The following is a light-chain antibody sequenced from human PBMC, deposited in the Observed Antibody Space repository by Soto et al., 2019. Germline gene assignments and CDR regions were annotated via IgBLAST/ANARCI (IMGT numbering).Light chain of an antibody. Sequence: DIQMTQSPSFVSASVGDRVTITCRASQSISSWLTWYQQKPGTAPKLLIYAASSLQSGVPSRFSGSGSGTDFTLPISSLQPEDFATYYCQQANSFPPTFGQGTKLEIK. CDR2: AAS. CDR1: QSISSW. CDR3: QQANSFPPT. V-gene: IGKV1-12*01. J-gene: IGKJ2*01.